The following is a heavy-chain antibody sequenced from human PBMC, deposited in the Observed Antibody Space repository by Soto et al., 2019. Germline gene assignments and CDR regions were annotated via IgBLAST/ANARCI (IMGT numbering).Heavy chain of an antibody. CDR2: INLGNSDT. D-gene: IGHD2-2*01. Sequence: ASVKVSCKASGYTFSGYAMHWVRQAPGQRLEWMGWINLGNSDTKYSQKFQGRVTISRDTSTGTAYMGLSSLRSEDTAVYYCAASKSPYCSGSNCPLDYWGRGTLVTVSS. J-gene: IGHJ4*02. V-gene: IGHV1-3*01. CDR1: GYTFSGYA. CDR3: AASKSPYCSGSNCPLDY.